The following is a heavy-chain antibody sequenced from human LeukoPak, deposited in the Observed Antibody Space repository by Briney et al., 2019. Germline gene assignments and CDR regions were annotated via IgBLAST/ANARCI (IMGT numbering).Heavy chain of an antibody. CDR1: GYTFTGDQ. CDR2: IKPSSGDT. D-gene: IGHD2/OR15-2a*01. J-gene: IGHJ5*02. Sequence: ASVKVSCKASGYTFTGDQIYWLRQAPGQGLEWVGWIKPSSGDTLYEQKFQGRVTMTRDKSISSAYMELSSLRSDDTAVYYCARKSAGFLTAWGQGTMVTVSS. CDR3: ARKSAGFLTA. V-gene: IGHV1-2*02.